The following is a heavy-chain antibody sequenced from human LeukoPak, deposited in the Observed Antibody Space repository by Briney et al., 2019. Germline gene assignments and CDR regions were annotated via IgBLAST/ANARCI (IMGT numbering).Heavy chain of an antibody. D-gene: IGHD6-6*01. V-gene: IGHV4-38-2*01. CDR3: AKGGNSEYSSSSY. CDR1: GYSISSGYY. CDR2: IYHSGST. Sequence: PSETPSLTCAVSGYSISSGYYGGWIRQPPGKGLEWIGSIYHSGSTYYNPSLKSRVTISVDTSKNQFSLKLNSVTAADTAVYYCAKGGNSEYSSSSYWGQGTLVTVSS. J-gene: IGHJ4*02.